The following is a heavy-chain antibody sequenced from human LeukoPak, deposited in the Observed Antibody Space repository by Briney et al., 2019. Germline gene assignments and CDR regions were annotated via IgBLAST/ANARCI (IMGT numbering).Heavy chain of an antibody. V-gene: IGHV3-74*01. Sequence: PGGSLRLSCAASGFTFSSSWMYWVRQAPGKGLVWVSRINSDESITTYADSVKGRFTISRDNSKNTLYLQMNSLRAEDTAVYYCAKGDYYDFDYWGQGTLVTVSS. CDR1: GFTFSSSW. D-gene: IGHD3-10*01. CDR3: AKGDYYDFDY. CDR2: INSDESIT. J-gene: IGHJ4*02.